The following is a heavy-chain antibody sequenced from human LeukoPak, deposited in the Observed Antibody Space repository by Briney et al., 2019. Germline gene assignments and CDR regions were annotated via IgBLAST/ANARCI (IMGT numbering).Heavy chain of an antibody. V-gene: IGHV1-24*01. Sequence: GASVKVSCKVSGYTLTELSMHWVRQAPGRGLEWMGGFDPEDGETIYAQKFQGRVTMTEDTSTDTAYMELSSLRSEDTAVYYCATPRRGRSSWPFDYWGRGTLVTVSS. CDR3: ATPRRGRSSWPFDY. J-gene: IGHJ4*02. CDR1: GYTLTELS. CDR2: FDPEDGET. D-gene: IGHD6-13*01.